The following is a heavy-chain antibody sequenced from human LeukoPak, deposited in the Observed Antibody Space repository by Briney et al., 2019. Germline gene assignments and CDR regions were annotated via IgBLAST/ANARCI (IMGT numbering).Heavy chain of an antibody. J-gene: IGHJ3*02. CDR2: INHSGST. CDR1: GGSFSGYY. CDR3: ARDAVVVVPAAISGEDAFDI. D-gene: IGHD2-2*02. Sequence: PSETLSLTCAVYGGSFSGYYWSWIRQPPGKGLEWIGEINHSGSTNYNPSLKSRVTISVDTSKNQFSLKLSSVTAADTAVYYCARDAVVVVPAAISGEDAFDIWGQGTMVTVSS. V-gene: IGHV4-34*01.